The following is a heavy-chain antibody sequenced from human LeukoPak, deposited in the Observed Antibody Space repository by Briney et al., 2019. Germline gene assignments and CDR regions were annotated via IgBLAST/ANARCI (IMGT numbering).Heavy chain of an antibody. J-gene: IGHJ3*02. CDR1: GFTFDDYA. D-gene: IGHD1/OR15-1a*01. CDR2: ISWNSGSI. Sequence: PGRSLRLSCAASGFTFDDYAMHWVRQAPGKGLEWVSGISWNSGSIGYADSVKGRFTISRDNAKNSLYLQMNSLRAEDTALYYCAKDRTFLTGDAFDIWGQGTMVTVSS. V-gene: IGHV3-9*01. CDR3: AKDRTFLTGDAFDI.